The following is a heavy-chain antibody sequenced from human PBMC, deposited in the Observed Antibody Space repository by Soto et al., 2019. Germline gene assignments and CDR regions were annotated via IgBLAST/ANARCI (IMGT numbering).Heavy chain of an antibody. CDR2: IYYSGST. CDR1: GGSISSSSYY. V-gene: IGHV4-39*01. J-gene: IGHJ4*02. D-gene: IGHD4-4*01. CDR3: ARPTTGALFDY. Sequence: SETLSLTCTVSGGSISSSSYYWGWIRQPPGKGLEWIGSIYYSGSTYYNPSLKSRITISVDTSKNQFSLKLSSVTAADTAVYYCARPTTGALFDYWGQGTLVTVSS.